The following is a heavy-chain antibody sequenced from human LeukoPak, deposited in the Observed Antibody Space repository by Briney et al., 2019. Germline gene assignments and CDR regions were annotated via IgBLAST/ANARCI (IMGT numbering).Heavy chain of an antibody. CDR2: IIPIFGTA. Sequence: GSSVTVSCKASGGTFRSYAISWVRQAPGQRLEWMGRIIPIFGTANHEQKFQGRVTITTDESTSTAYMELSSLRSEDTAVYYCARDGPGIAAAGTTYWGQGTLVTVSS. D-gene: IGHD6-13*01. J-gene: IGHJ4*02. CDR1: GGTFRSYA. V-gene: IGHV1-69*05. CDR3: ARDGPGIAAAGTTY.